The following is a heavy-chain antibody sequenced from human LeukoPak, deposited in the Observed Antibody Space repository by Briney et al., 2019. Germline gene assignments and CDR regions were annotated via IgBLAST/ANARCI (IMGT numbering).Heavy chain of an antibody. CDR3: AEDGHWTFDY. CDR2: LGHEGTNK. Sequence: GGSLRLSCAAAGFTFSSFGTHWVRQAPGKGLAWVAFLGHEGTNKYYAESVKGRFTISRDDSKNTLFLQMDSLRPEDTAVYYCAEDGHWTFDYWGQGTLVTVSS. V-gene: IGHV3-30*02. CDR1: GFTFSSFG. J-gene: IGHJ4*02. D-gene: IGHD1-1*01.